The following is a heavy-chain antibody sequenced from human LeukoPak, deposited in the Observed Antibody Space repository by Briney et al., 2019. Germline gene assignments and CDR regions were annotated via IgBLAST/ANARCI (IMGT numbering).Heavy chain of an antibody. D-gene: IGHD6-6*01. CDR2: ISSSSSYI. V-gene: IGHV3-21*01. J-gene: IGHJ3*02. CDR3: ARWSSSGAFDI. Sequence: GGSLRLSCAASGFTFSSYSMNWVRQAPGKGLEWVSSISSSSSYIYYADTVKGRFTISRDNAKNSLYLQMNSLRAEDTAVYYCARWSSSGAFDIWGQGTMVTVSS. CDR1: GFTFSSYS.